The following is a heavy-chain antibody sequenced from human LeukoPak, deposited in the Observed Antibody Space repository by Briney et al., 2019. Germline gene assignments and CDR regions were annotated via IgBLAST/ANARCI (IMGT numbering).Heavy chain of an antibody. CDR1: GFTFSRYG. CDR3: ARGAGYNYPYYFDY. J-gene: IGHJ4*02. Sequence: PGGSLRLSCAVSGFTFSRYGMHWVRQAPGKGLEWVGVILNDGSSKYYADSVKGRFTISRDNSKNTLYLQMNSLRAEDTAVYYCARGAGYNYPYYFDYWGQGTLVTVSS. D-gene: IGHD5-24*01. CDR2: ILNDGSSK. V-gene: IGHV3-33*05.